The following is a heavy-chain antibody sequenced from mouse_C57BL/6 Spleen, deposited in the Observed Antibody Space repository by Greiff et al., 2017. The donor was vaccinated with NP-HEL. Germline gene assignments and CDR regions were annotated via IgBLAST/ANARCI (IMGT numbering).Heavy chain of an antibody. CDR1: GYTFTDYE. Sequence: QVQLQQSGAELVRPGASVTLSCKASGYTFTDYEMHWVKQTPVHGLEWIGAIDPETGGTAYNQKFKGKAILTADKSSSTAYMELRSLTSEDSAVYYCTRYSDGRYAMDYWGQGTSVTVSS. CDR2: IDPETGGT. V-gene: IGHV1-15*01. CDR3: TRYSDGRYAMDY. J-gene: IGHJ4*01. D-gene: IGHD2-12*01.